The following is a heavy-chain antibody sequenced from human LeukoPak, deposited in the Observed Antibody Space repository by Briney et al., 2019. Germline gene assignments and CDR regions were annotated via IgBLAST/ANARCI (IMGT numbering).Heavy chain of an antibody. CDR3: ARAREYYDFWSGYYKEAGQFDY. CDR2: IYYSGST. Sequence: TSETLSLTCTVSGGSISSYYWSWIRQPPGKGLEWIGYIYYSGSTNYNPSLKSRVTISVDTSKNQFSLKLSSVTAADTAVYYCARAREYYDFWSGYYKEAGQFDYWGQGTLVTVSS. J-gene: IGHJ4*02. D-gene: IGHD3-3*01. CDR1: GGSISSYY. V-gene: IGHV4-59*01.